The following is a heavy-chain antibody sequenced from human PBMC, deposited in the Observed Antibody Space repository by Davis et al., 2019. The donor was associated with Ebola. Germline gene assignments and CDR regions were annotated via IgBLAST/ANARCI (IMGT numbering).Heavy chain of an antibody. CDR1: GFSFADYA. D-gene: IGHD4-11*01. CDR2: ISWDGVIT. J-gene: IGHJ6*04. CDR3: AKAYSNYPDYYAMDV. V-gene: IGHV3-43D*03. Sequence: GESLKISCAASGFSFADYAMHWVRQAPGKGLEWVSLISWDGVITYYGDSVKGRFTISRDNSNKSLYLEMNSLRPEDTALYYCAKAYSNYPDYYAMDVWGKGTTVTVSS.